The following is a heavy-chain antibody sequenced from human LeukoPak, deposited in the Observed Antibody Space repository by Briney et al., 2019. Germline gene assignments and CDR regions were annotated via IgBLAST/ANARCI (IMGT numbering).Heavy chain of an antibody. CDR2: ISGSGGRT. CDR1: GFIFSSYA. Sequence: GGSLRLSCAASGFIFSSYAMIWVRQAPGKGLEWVSTISGSGGRTNYADSVKGRFTISRDDSKYTLYLQMNSLRAEDTAVYYCAKGPKVTTGPADYFYDGMDVWGQGTSVTVSS. V-gene: IGHV3-23*01. J-gene: IGHJ6*02. CDR3: AKGPKVTTGPADYFYDGMDV. D-gene: IGHD4-17*01.